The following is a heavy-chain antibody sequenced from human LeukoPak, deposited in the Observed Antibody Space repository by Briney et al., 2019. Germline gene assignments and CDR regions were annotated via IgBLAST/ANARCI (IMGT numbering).Heavy chain of an antibody. CDR3: ARQNYYGSGSYSLDY. CDR1: DGSISSYY. Sequence: PSETLSLTCTVSDGSISSYYWSWIRQPPGKGLEWIGYIYYSGSTNYNPSLKSRVTISVDTSKNQFSLKLSSVTAADTAVYYCARQNYYGSGSYSLDYWGQGTLVTVSS. D-gene: IGHD3-10*01. J-gene: IGHJ4*02. CDR2: IYYSGST. V-gene: IGHV4-59*08.